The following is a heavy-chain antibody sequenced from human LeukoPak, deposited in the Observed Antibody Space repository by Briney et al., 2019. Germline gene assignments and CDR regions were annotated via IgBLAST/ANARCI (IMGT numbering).Heavy chain of an antibody. CDR3: ARVGLGAQNWLVDP. Sequence: SETLSLTCAVYGGSFSGYYWSWIRQPPGKGLEWIGEINHSGSTNYNPSLKGRVTISVDTSKNQFSLKLSSVTAADAAVYYCARVGLGAQNWLVDPWGQGTLVTVSS. CDR1: GGSFSGYY. CDR2: INHSGST. J-gene: IGHJ5*02. D-gene: IGHD3-16*01. V-gene: IGHV4-34*01.